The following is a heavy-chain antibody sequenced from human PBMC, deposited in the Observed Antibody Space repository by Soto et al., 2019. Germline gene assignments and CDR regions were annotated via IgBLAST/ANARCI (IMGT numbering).Heavy chain of an antibody. V-gene: IGHV4-30-4*01. CDR1: GGSISSGDYY. J-gene: IGHJ5*02. CDR2: IYYSGST. CDR3: AREREDSSGYGYWFDP. Sequence: SETLSLTCTVSGGSISSGDYYWSWIRQPPGKGLEWIGYIYYSGSTYYNPSLKSRVTISVDTSKNQFSLKLSSVTAADTAVYYCAREREDSSGYGYWFDPWGQGTLVPVSS. D-gene: IGHD3-22*01.